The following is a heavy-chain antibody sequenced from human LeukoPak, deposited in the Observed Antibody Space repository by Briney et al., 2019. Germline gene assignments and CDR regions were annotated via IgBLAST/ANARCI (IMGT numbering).Heavy chain of an antibody. D-gene: IGHD3-22*01. Sequence: SVTVSCKASGGTFISYAISWVRQAPGQGLEWMGRIIPILGIANYAQKFQGRVTITADKSTSTAYMELSSLRSEDTAVYYCARVRENSSGYFNDYWGQGTLVTVSS. J-gene: IGHJ4*02. CDR3: ARVRENSSGYFNDY. V-gene: IGHV1-69*04. CDR2: IIPILGIA. CDR1: GGTFISYA.